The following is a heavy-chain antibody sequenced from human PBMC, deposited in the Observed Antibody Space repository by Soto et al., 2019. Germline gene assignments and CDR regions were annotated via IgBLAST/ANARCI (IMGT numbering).Heavy chain of an antibody. CDR3: AKSRVTNSIYGDYPFDD. CDR1: GFTFSSYA. Sequence: GGSLRLSCAASGFTFSSYAMSWVRQAPGKGLEWVSAISGSGGSTYYADSVKGRFTISRDNSKNTLYLQMNSLRAEDTAVYYCAKSRVTNSIYGDYPFDDWGQGTLVTVSS. D-gene: IGHD4-17*01. CDR2: ISGSGGST. V-gene: IGHV3-23*01. J-gene: IGHJ4*02.